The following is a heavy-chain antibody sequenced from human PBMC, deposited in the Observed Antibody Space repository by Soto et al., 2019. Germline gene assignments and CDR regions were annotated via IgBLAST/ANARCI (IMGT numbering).Heavy chain of an antibody. CDR3: ARARGILCSGGSCYSYYGMDV. V-gene: IGHV1-8*01. J-gene: IGHJ6*02. D-gene: IGHD2-15*01. Sequence: QVQLVQSGAEVKKPGASVKVSCKASGYTFTSYDINWVRQATGQGLEWMEWMNPNSGNTGYAQKFQGRVTMTRNTSISTAYMELSSLRSEDTAVYYCARARGILCSGGSCYSYYGMDVWGQGTTVTVSS. CDR2: MNPNSGNT. CDR1: GYTFTSYD.